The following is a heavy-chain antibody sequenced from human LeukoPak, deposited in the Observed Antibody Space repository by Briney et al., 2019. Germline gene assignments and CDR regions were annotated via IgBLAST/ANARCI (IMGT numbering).Heavy chain of an antibody. CDR3: ARSGAFDI. Sequence: KPSGTLSLTCSVSGGSISGSNWWSWVRQSPGKELEWLGEIFHIGTTNYNPSLKSRITISLDKSKKQFSLKLTSVTAADTAVYYCARSGAFDIWGQGTMVTVSS. CDR2: IFHIGTT. D-gene: IGHD3-10*01. CDR1: GGSISGSNW. V-gene: IGHV4-4*02. J-gene: IGHJ3*02.